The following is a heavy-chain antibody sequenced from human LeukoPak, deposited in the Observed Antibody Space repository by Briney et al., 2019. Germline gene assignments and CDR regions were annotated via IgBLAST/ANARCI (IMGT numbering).Heavy chain of an antibody. CDR2: ISWNSGSI. D-gene: IGHD6-19*01. V-gene: IGHV3-9*01. J-gene: IGHJ4*02. Sequence: PGRSLRLSCAASGFTFDDYAMHWVRQAPGKGLEWVSGISWNSGSIGYADSVKGRFTISRDNAKNSLYLQMNSLRAEDTALYYCAKDHQWLLRGELDYWGQGTLVTVSS. CDR1: GFTFDDYA. CDR3: AKDHQWLLRGELDY.